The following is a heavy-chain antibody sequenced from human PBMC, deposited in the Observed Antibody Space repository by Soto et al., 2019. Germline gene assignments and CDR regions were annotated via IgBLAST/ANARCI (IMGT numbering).Heavy chain of an antibody. D-gene: IGHD6-6*01. CDR2: ISGSGGST. CDR3: AKLIEYSSSERWFDP. V-gene: IGHV3-23*01. J-gene: IGHJ5*02. CDR1: GFTFSSYA. Sequence: GGSLRLSCAASGFTFSSYAMSWVRQAPGKGLEWVSAISGSGGSTYYADSVKGRFTISRDNSKNTLYLQMNSLRAEDTAVYYCAKLIEYSSSERWFDPWGQGTLVTVSS.